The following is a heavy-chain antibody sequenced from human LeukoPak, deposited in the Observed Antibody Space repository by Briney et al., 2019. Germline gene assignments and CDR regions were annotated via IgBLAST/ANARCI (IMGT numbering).Heavy chain of an antibody. CDR2: ISGSGGST. D-gene: IGHD3-22*01. V-gene: IGHV3-23*01. CDR1: GFSFSNYG. Sequence: GGSLRLSCAASGFSFSNYGMNWVRQAPGKGLEWVSAISGSGGSTYYADSVKGRFTISRDNSKNTLYLQMNSLRAEDTAVYYCARSIYYDSSGFFDYWGQGTLVTVSS. J-gene: IGHJ4*02. CDR3: ARSIYYDSSGFFDY.